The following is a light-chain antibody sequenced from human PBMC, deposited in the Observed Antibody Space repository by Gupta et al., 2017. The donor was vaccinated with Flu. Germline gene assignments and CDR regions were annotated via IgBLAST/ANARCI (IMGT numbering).Light chain of an antibody. CDR3: QQYNSCSRT. CDR1: QNINAW. Sequence: DIQMTQSPSTLSASAGDRVTITCRASQNINAWLAWYQQKPGEPPKLLIYEASTLESGVPSRFSGSGSGIEFTLTISSLQPDDFATYYCQQYNSCSRTFGQGTKVHVK. J-gene: IGKJ1*01. CDR2: EAS. V-gene: IGKV1-5*03.